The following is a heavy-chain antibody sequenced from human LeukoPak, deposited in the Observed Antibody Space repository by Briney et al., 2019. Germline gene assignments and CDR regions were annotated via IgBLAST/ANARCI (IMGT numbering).Heavy chain of an antibody. V-gene: IGHV3-23*01. CDR3: AKGHGDWGGNYLDH. Sequence: RGSLRLSCVASGFTFTHYAMTWVRQAPGKGLEWVSDISASGSTIHYADSVKGRFTVSRDNSKNTVFLQMISLRVEDTALYHCAKGHGDWGGNYLDHWGQGTHVTVSS. J-gene: IGHJ4*02. CDR1: GFTFTHYA. CDR2: ISASGSTI. D-gene: IGHD4-17*01.